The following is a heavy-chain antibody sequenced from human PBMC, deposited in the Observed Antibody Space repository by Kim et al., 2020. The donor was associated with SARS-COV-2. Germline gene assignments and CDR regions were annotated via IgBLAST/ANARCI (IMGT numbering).Heavy chain of an antibody. Sequence: GESLKISCKGSGYSFTSYWIGWVRQMPGKGLEWMGIIYPGDSDTRYSPSFQGQVTISADKSISTAYLQWSSLKASDTAMYYCARSGGSSPFLDYYYGMDVWGQGTTVTVSS. D-gene: IGHD6-6*01. V-gene: IGHV5-51*01. J-gene: IGHJ6*02. CDR3: ARSGGSSPFLDYYYGMDV. CDR1: GYSFTSYW. CDR2: IYPGDSDT.